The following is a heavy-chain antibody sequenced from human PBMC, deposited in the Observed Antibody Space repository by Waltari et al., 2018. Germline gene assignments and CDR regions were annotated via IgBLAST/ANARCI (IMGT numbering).Heavy chain of an antibody. V-gene: IGHV3-30-3*01. J-gene: IGHJ4*02. CDR3: ARGGHDYGGDSLDY. CDR1: GFTFGGYV. CDR2: LSYDGNNK. D-gene: IGHD4-17*01. Sequence: QVQLVESGGGVVQPGRSLRPAGAAVGFTFGGYVMNWARQAPGQGLELVALLSYDGNNKSYADSVKGRFTISRDNSQNTLYLQMNSLTPEDTAVYCCARGGHDYGGDSLDYWGQGTLVTVSS.